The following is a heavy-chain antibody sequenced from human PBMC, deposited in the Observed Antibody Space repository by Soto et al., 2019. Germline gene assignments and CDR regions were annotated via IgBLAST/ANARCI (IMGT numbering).Heavy chain of an antibody. CDR1: GGTFSSYA. J-gene: IGHJ4*02. D-gene: IGHD1-1*01. CDR3: ARAGGSGQYFDY. Sequence: KVSCKASGGTFSSYAISWVRQAPGQGLEWMGGIIPIFGTANYAQKFQGRVTITADESTSTAYMELSSLRSEDTAVYYCARAGGSGQYFDYWGQGTLVTVSS. V-gene: IGHV1-69*01. CDR2: IIPIFGTA.